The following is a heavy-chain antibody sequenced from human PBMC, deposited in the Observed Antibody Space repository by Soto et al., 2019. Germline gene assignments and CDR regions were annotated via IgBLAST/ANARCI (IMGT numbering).Heavy chain of an antibody. D-gene: IGHD2-15*01. J-gene: IGHJ3*02. Sequence: SVKVTCKASGDTFSSNTNNWEQKAPEQGFEWMGRIIPILGIANYAQKFQGRVTITADKSTSTAYMELSSLRSEDTAVYYCATEYCSGGSCYPDAFDIWGQGTMVTVSS. CDR3: ATEYCSGGSCYPDAFDI. CDR1: GDTFSSNT. V-gene: IGHV1-69*02. CDR2: IIPILGIA.